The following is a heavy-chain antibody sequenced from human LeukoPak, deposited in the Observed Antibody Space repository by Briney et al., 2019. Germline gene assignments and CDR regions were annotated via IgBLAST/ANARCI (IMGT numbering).Heavy chain of an antibody. J-gene: IGHJ4*02. CDR2: IYYSGST. CDR3: ARRVAVAASASFDY. V-gene: IGHV4-39*01. CDR1: GGSISSSSYY. Sequence: PSETLSLTCTVSGGSISSSSYYWGWIRQPPGKGLEWIGSIYYSGSTYYNPSLKSRVTISLDTSKNQFSLKLSSVTAADTAVYYCARRVAVAASASFDYWGQGTLVTVSS. D-gene: IGHD6-19*01.